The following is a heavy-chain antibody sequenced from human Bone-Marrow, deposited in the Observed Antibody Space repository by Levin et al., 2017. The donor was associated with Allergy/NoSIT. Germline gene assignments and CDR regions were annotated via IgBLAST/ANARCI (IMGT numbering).Heavy chain of an antibody. D-gene: IGHD3-16*02. J-gene: IGHJ4*02. CDR2: IIPFFGIP. Sequence: EASVKVSCKASGGTFSSDNFSWVRQAPGQGLEWMGRIIPFFGIPNYAQKFQDRITISADKSTNTAYMDLRSLTTEDTAVYYCARGVNSIDYWGQGTLVTVSS. V-gene: IGHV1-69*02. CDR3: ARGVNSIDY. CDR1: GGTFSSDN.